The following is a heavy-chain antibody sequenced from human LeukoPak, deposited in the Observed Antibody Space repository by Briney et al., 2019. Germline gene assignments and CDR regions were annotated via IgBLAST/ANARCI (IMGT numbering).Heavy chain of an antibody. Sequence: SETLSLTCTVSGGSISSGAYYWSWVRQPPGKGLEWIGYIYYSGSTYYNPSLKSRVSISVDTSKNQFSLKLTSVTAADTAVYYCARAGHIVVVTAIRAFDIWGQGTMVTVSS. J-gene: IGHJ3*02. CDR2: IYYSGST. CDR3: ARAGHIVVVTAIRAFDI. CDR1: GGSISSGAYY. V-gene: IGHV4-30-4*08. D-gene: IGHD2-21*02.